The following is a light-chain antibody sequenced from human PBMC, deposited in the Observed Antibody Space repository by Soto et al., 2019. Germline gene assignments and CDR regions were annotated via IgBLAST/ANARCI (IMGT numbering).Light chain of an antibody. J-gene: IGKJ1*01. CDR3: QQLNSYRT. V-gene: IGKV1-9*01. Sequence: IQLTQSPSSLSASVGDRVTITCRASQGISSYLTWYQQKPGKAPKLLIYAASTLQSGVPSRFSGSGSGTDFTLTISSLQPEDFATYYCQQLNSYRTFGQGTKVEIK. CDR2: AAS. CDR1: QGISSY.